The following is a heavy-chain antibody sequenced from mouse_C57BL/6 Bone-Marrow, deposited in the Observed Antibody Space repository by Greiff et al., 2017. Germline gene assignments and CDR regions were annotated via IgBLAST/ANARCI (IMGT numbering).Heavy chain of an antibody. Sequence: DVKLVESGGGLVKPGGSLKLSCAASGFTFSDYGMHWVRQAPEKGLEWVAYISSGSSSIYYADTVKGRFTISRDNAKNTLFLQMTSLRAEDTAMYYCANDYAMDDWGQGTSVTVSS. CDR3: ANDYAMDD. CDR1: GFTFSDYG. V-gene: IGHV5-17*01. J-gene: IGHJ4*01. CDR2: ISSGSSSI.